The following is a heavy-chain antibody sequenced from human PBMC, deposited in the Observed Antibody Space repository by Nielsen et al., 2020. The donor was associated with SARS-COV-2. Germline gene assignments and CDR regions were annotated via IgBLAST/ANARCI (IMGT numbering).Heavy chain of an antibody. D-gene: IGHD3-10*01. CDR2: ISPDGTTT. CDR1: GFTFSNYW. J-gene: IGHJ1*01. CDR3: ASHKFGEGH. Sequence: GESLKISCAASGFTFSNYWMHWVRQGPGKGLFWVSRISPDGTTTAYADSVKGRFTISRDNARNTLYLQMNSLSAEDTAVYYCASHKFGEGHWGQGTLVSVSS. V-gene: IGHV3-74*01.